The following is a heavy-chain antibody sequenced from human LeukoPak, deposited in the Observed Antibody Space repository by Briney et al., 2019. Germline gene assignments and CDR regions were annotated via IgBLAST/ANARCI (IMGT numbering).Heavy chain of an antibody. Sequence: PGGSLRLSCAASGFTVSSNYMSWVRQAPGKGLEWVSVIYTGGGTYYADSVKGRFTISRDNSKNTLYLRMNSLRAEDTAVYFCASGRHCSGGSCHYLDAFDIWGQGTMVTVSS. D-gene: IGHD2-15*01. V-gene: IGHV3-53*01. CDR2: IYTGGGT. CDR1: GFTVSSNY. J-gene: IGHJ3*02. CDR3: ASGRHCSGGSCHYLDAFDI.